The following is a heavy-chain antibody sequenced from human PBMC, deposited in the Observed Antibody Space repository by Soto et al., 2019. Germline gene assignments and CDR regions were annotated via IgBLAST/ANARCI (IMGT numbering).Heavy chain of an antibody. J-gene: IGHJ4*02. CDR1: GFTFSNYA. CDR3: AKDPSPQYCSGGSCYSF. Sequence: EVQLLESGGGLVQPGGSLRLSCVASGFTFSNYAMSWVRQAPGKGLEWVSVIGTSAGATYYADSVKGRFTISRDNSRNTLYLQMDSLRAEDTAVYCCAKDPSPQYCSGGSCYSFWGQGTLVIVSS. V-gene: IGHV3-23*01. D-gene: IGHD2-15*01. CDR2: IGTSAGAT.